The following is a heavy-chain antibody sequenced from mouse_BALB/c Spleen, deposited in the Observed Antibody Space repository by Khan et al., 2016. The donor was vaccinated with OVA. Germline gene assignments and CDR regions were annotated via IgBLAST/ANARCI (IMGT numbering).Heavy chain of an antibody. CDR2: INPNNGGS. CDR3: TRSVYGSFAY. Sequence: QVQLQQSGAELVKPGTSVKLSCKASGYTFINYYMYWVKQRPGQGLEWIGEINPNNGGSNFNQKFKSKATLTADKSSSTAYMQLSSLTSEDSAVYYCTRSVYGSFAYWGQGTLVTVSA. J-gene: IGHJ3*01. V-gene: IGHV1S81*02. CDR1: GYTFINYY. D-gene: IGHD2-2*01.